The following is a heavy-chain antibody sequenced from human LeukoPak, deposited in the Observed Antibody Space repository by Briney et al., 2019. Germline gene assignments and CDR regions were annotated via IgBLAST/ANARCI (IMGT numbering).Heavy chain of an antibody. D-gene: IGHD2-15*01. Sequence: PGGSLRLSCAASGFTFSSYWMSWVRQAPGKGLEWVANIKQDGSEKYYVDSVKGRFTISRDNAKNSLYLQMNSLRAEDTAAYYCARDRSYGVVTPYNWFDPWGQGTLVTVSS. J-gene: IGHJ5*02. CDR2: IKQDGSEK. CDR1: GFTFSSYW. CDR3: ARDRSYGVVTPYNWFDP. V-gene: IGHV3-7*01.